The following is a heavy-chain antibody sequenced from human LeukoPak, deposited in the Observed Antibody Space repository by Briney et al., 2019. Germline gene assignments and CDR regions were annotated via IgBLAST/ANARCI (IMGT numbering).Heavy chain of an antibody. D-gene: IGHD6-13*01. CDR1: RFTFSSYG. CDR3: AKDPSSSWYVSFYFDY. Sequence: GGSLRLSCAASRFTFSSYGMHWVRQAPGKGLEWVAFIRYDGSNKYYADSVKGRFTISRDNSKNTLYLQMNSLRAEDTAVYYCAKDPSSSWYVSFYFDYWGQGTLVTVSS. V-gene: IGHV3-30*02. CDR2: IRYDGSNK. J-gene: IGHJ4*02.